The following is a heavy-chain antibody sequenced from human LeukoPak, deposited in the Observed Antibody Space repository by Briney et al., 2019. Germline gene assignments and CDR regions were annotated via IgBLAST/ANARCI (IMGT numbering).Heavy chain of an antibody. CDR1: GYTFTSYY. CDR3: ARDYYGSGSYSAVADYYYYGMDV. D-gene: IGHD3-10*01. Sequence: GASVKVSCKASGYTFTSYYMHWVRQAPGQGLEWMGIINPSGGSTSYAQKFQGRVTMTRDTSTSTVYMELSSLRSEDTAVYYCARDYYGSGSYSAVADYYYYGMDVWGQGTTVTVSS. J-gene: IGHJ6*02. CDR2: INPSGGST. V-gene: IGHV1-46*01.